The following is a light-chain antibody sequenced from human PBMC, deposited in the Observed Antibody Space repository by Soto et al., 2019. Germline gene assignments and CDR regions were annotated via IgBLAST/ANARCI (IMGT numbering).Light chain of an antibody. V-gene: IGKV3-20*01. Sequence: EIALTQSPATLSLSPGERATLSCRASQSISTSSLAWYRQKPGQAPRLLIYGAFNRATGIPDRFSGGGSGTDFTLTITRLEPEDFAVYYCQYYGNSPLTFGQGTKVDIK. CDR1: QSISTSS. CDR3: QYYGNSPLT. J-gene: IGKJ1*01. CDR2: GAF.